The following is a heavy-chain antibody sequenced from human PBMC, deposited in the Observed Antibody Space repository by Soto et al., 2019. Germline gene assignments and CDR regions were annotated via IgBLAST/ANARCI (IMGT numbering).Heavy chain of an antibody. J-gene: IGHJ3*02. CDR3: AANPGYSSGNDAFDI. V-gene: IGHV1-58*02. Sequence: QMPLVQSGPEVKKPGTSVKVSCKASGFTFTSSAMQWVRQARGQRLEWIGWIVVGSGNTNYAQKFQERVTITRDMSTSTAYMELSSLRSEDTAVYYCAANPGYSSGNDAFDIWGQGTMVTVSS. D-gene: IGHD6-19*01. CDR2: IVVGSGNT. CDR1: GFTFTSSA.